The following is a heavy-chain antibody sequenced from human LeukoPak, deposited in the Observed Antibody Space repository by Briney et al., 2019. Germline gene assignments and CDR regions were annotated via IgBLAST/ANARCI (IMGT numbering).Heavy chain of an antibody. Sequence: PSETLSLTCTVSGGTISSYYWSWIRQPPGKGLEWIGYIYYSGSTNYNPSLYSRVTISVDTSKNQFSLILRSVTAADTAVYHCARATTTGWYADYWGQGTLVTVSS. D-gene: IGHD6-19*01. CDR3: ARATTTGWYADY. CDR2: IYYSGST. V-gene: IGHV4-59*01. CDR1: GGTISSYY. J-gene: IGHJ4*02.